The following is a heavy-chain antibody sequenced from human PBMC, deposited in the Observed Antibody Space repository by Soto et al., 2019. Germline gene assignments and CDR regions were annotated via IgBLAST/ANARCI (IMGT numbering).Heavy chain of an antibody. J-gene: IGHJ4*02. CDR1: GFTFSSYE. CDR3: ASGYCSGGSCYSEGDY. D-gene: IGHD2-15*01. Sequence: GGSLRLSCAASGFTFSSYEMNWVRQAPGKGLEWVSYISSSGSTIYYADSVKGRFTISRDNAKSSLYLQMNSLRAEDTAVYYCASGYCSGGSCYSEGDYWGQGTLVTVSS. CDR2: ISSSGSTI. V-gene: IGHV3-48*03.